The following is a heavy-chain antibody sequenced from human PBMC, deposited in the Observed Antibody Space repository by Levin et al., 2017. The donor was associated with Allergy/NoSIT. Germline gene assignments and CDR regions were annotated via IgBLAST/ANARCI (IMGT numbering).Heavy chain of an antibody. D-gene: IGHD2-15*01. V-gene: IGHV3-53*01. CDR2: INSGGTT. CDR3: ARGWTGGNCCVFGY. CDR1: GFTVSSSY. Sequence: PGGSLRLSCAASGFTVSSSYMIWVRQAPGRGLEWVSLINSGGTTYYADSVKGRFTVSRDNSKNTLNLQMNSLRAEDTAVYYCARGWTGGNCCVFGYWGQGALVTVSS. J-gene: IGHJ4*02.